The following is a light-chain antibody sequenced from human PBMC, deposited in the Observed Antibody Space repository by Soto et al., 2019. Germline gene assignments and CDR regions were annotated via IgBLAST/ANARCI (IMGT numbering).Light chain of an antibody. CDR1: QAISNY. CDR2: ATS. V-gene: IGKV1-16*01. J-gene: IGKJ1*01. CDR3: HHYSNTPPT. Sequence: DIQMTQSPSSLSASVGDRVTITCRANQAISNYLAWFQQRPGKAPKPLIYATSSLQSGVPSRFSGSGSGTEFTLTINNLQPEDFATYYCHHYSNTPPTFGQGTRVEIK.